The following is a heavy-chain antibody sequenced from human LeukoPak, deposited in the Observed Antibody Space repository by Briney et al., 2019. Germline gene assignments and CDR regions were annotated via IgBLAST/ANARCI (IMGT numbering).Heavy chain of an antibody. CDR1: GFTFHDYA. CDR2: MSWNRGNI. D-gene: IGHD3-22*01. CDR3: AKDNRGLAVGACDI. V-gene: IGHV3-9*01. Sequence: GGSLRLSRAASGFTFHDYAMHGVRQAPGKGREWVSDMSWNRGNIRYADSVRGRYTISRDNAKNSLYLQMDSLRAQDTRLFYCAKDNRGLAVGACDIWGQRTMVSVSS. J-gene: IGHJ3*02.